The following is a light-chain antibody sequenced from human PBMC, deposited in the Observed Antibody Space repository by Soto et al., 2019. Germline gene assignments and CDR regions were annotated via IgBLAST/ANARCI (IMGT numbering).Light chain of an antibody. CDR3: AAYTDYNPLVI. Sequence: QSALTQPASGSGSPGQSIAISCTGSSSDIGAYNYVSWYQHHPGKAPKLIIYDVTSRPSGVSSRFSGAKSGNAASLIISGIQPEDEADYFCAAYTDYNPLVIFGGGTKVTVL. CDR2: DVT. J-gene: IGLJ2*01. CDR1: SSDIGAYNY. V-gene: IGLV2-14*01.